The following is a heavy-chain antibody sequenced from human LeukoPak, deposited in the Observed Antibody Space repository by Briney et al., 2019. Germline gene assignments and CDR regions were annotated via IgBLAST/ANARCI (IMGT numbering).Heavy chain of an antibody. CDR3: ARGRVWGSYRSFYFDY. CDR1: GYTFTGYY. V-gene: IGHV1-2*02. CDR2: INPDSGYT. D-gene: IGHD3-16*02. Sequence: ASVKVSCKASGYTFTGYYMHWVRQAPGQGLEWMGWINPDSGYTNYAHKFQGRVTMTRDMSISTAYMELSRLRSDDTAVYYCARGRVWGSYRSFYFDYWGQGTLVTVSS. J-gene: IGHJ4*02.